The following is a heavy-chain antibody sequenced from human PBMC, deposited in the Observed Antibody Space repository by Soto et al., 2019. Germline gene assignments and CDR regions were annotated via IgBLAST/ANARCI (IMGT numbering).Heavy chain of an antibody. CDR2: IYHSGST. J-gene: IGHJ5*02. Sequence: PSETLSLTCAVSGGSISSGGYSWSWIRQPPGKGLEWIGYIYHSGSTYYNPSLKSRVTISVDRSKNQFSLKLSSVTAADTAVYYCARGVAARPHTNWFDPWGQGTLVTVSS. CDR1: GGSISSGGYS. D-gene: IGHD6-6*01. V-gene: IGHV4-30-2*01. CDR3: ARGVAARPHTNWFDP.